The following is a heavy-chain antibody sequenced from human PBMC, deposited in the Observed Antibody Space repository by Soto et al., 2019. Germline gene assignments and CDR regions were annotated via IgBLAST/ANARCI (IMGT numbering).Heavy chain of an antibody. CDR1: GGTFSSYT. Sequence: QVQLVQSGAEVKKPGSSVKVSCKASGGTFSSYTISWVRQAPGQGLEWMGRIIPILGIANYAQKFQGRVTITADKARSAAYRELTSLRSEETAVYYCARGGDRRDYWGQGTLVTVSS. D-gene: IGHD2-21*01. CDR2: IIPILGIA. V-gene: IGHV1-69*02. CDR3: ARGGDRRDY. J-gene: IGHJ4*02.